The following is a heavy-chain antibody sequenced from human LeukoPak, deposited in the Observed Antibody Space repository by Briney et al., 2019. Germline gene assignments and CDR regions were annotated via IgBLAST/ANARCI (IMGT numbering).Heavy chain of an antibody. J-gene: IGHJ6*03. V-gene: IGHV4-34*01. CDR2: INHSGST. D-gene: IGHD2-21*01. Sequence: SETLSLTCAVYGGSFSGYYWSWIRQPPGKGLEWIGEINHSGSTNYNPSLKSRVTISVDTSKNQFSLKLSSVTAADTAVYYCARHKGHKAMDVWGKGTTVTVSS. CDR3: ARHKGHKAMDV. CDR1: GGSFSGYY.